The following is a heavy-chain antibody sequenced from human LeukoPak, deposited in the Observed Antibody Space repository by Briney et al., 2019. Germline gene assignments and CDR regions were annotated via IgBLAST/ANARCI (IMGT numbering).Heavy chain of an antibody. J-gene: IGHJ3*02. CDR3: ARDRDSLGSFDI. Sequence: GGSLRLSCAVSGFTFRSYAIHWVRQAPGKGLEWVAVTSYDGPKKYYVDSVKGRFTISRDNSKNTLYLQMNSLRAEDTAVYYCARDRDSLGSFDIWGQGTMVTVSS. CDR1: GFTFRSYA. V-gene: IGHV3-30*04. CDR2: TSYDGPKK. D-gene: IGHD3-9*01.